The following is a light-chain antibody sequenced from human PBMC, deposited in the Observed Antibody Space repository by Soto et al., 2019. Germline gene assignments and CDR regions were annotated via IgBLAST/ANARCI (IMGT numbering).Light chain of an antibody. J-gene: IGKJ3*01. CDR2: GAS. CDR3: QQYGSSPLFT. CDR1: QSVTSNY. V-gene: IGKV3-20*01. Sequence: EIVLTQSPGTLSLSPGEEATLSCRASQSVTSNYLAWYQQKPGQAPRLLISGASYRATGIPDRFSGSGSGTDFTLTISRLEPEDFAVYYCQQYGSSPLFTFGPGTKVDIK.